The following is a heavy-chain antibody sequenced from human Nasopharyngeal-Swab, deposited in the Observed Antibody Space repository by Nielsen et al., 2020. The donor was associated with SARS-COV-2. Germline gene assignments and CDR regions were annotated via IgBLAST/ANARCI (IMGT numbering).Heavy chain of an antibody. CDR2: IYSGGST. CDR3: ARLSGSFYMDV. D-gene: IGHD3-10*01. J-gene: IGHJ6*03. Sequence: WIRQPPGKGLEWVSVIYSGGSTYYADSVKGRFTISRHNSKNTLYLQMNSLRAEDTAVYYCARLSGSFYMDVWGKGTKVTVSS. V-gene: IGHV3-53*04.